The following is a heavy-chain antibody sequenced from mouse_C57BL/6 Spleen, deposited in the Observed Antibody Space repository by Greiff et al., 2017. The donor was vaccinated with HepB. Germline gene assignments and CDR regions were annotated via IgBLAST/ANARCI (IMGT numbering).Heavy chain of an antibody. D-gene: IGHD2-2*01. CDR2: INPYNGDT. CDR1: GYSFTGYF. CDR3: ARRMVTTYYFDY. V-gene: IGHV1-20*01. Sequence: VQLKQSGPELVKPGDSVKISCKASGYSFTGYFMNWVMQSHGKSLEWIGRINPYNGDTFYNQKFKGKATLTVDKSSSTAHMELRSLTSEDSAVYYCARRMVTTYYFDYWGQGTTLTVSS. J-gene: IGHJ2*01.